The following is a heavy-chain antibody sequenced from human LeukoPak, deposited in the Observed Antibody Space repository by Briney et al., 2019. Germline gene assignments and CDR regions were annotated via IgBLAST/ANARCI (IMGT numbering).Heavy chain of an antibody. Sequence: GRSLRLSCAASGFTFSSYGMHWVRQAPGKGLEWVAVISYDGSNKYYADSVKGRFTISRDNSKNTLYLQMNSLRAEDTAVYYCAKEQWDCSSTSCPFDYWGQGTLVT. D-gene: IGHD2-2*01. CDR3: AKEQWDCSSTSCPFDY. V-gene: IGHV3-30*18. CDR1: GFTFSSYG. J-gene: IGHJ4*02. CDR2: ISYDGSNK.